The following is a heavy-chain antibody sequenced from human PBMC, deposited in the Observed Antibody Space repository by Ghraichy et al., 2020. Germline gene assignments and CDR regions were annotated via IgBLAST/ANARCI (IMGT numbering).Heavy chain of an antibody. CDR2: INPSGGST. CDR3: ARVLGGDILTGYGYGMDV. Sequence: ASVKVSCKASGYTFTSYYMHWVRQAPGQGLEWMGIINPSGGSTSYAQKFQGRVTMTRDTSTSTVYMELSSLRSEDTAVYYCARVLGGDILTGYGYGMDVWGQGTTVTVSS. D-gene: IGHD3-9*01. J-gene: IGHJ6*02. V-gene: IGHV1-46*01. CDR1: GYTFTSYY.